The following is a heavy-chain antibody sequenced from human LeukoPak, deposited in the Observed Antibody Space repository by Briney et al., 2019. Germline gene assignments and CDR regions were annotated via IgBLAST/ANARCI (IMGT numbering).Heavy chain of an antibody. J-gene: IGHJ4*02. CDR3: ARPDGEMATIN. CDR1: GGSFSGYY. V-gene: IGHV4-34*01. CDR2: INHSGST. D-gene: IGHD5-24*01. Sequence: KSSETLSLTCAVYGGSFSGYYWSWIRQPPGKGLEWIGEINHSGSTNYNPSLKSRVTISVDTSKNQFSLKLSSVTAADTAVYYCARPDGEMATINWGQGTLVTVSS.